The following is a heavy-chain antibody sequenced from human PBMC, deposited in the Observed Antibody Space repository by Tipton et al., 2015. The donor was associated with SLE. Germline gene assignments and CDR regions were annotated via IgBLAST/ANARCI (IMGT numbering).Heavy chain of an antibody. Sequence: TLSLTCTVSGGSISNYYWSWIRQPPGKGLEWIGYIHNSGRTNYHPSLKSRVTISVDTSKNQFSLKLSSVTAADTAVYYCARRHYSGPFDSWGQGTLVTVSS. CDR1: GGSISNYY. J-gene: IGHJ4*02. V-gene: IGHV4-59*12. CDR2: IHNSGRT. D-gene: IGHD5-12*01. CDR3: ARRHYSGPFDS.